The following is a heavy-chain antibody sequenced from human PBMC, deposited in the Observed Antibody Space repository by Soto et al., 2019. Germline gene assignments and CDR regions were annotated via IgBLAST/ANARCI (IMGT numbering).Heavy chain of an antibody. D-gene: IGHD6-19*01. J-gene: IGHJ3*02. Sequence: QVQLVQSGAEVKKPGSSVKVSCKASGGTFSSYAISWVRQAPGQGLEWMGGIIPIFGTANYAQKFQGRVTITADESTSTAYMELSSLRSEDTAVYYCGRDQTAVAGPGGAFDIWGQGTMVTVSS. CDR3: GRDQTAVAGPGGAFDI. CDR2: IIPIFGTA. CDR1: GGTFSSYA. V-gene: IGHV1-69*01.